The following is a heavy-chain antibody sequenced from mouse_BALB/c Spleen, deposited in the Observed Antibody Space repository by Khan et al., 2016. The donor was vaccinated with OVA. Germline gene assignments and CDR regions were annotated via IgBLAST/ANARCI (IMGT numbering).Heavy chain of an antibody. CDR1: GYSITSDYA. CDR3: ARDGSRYNYAMDY. J-gene: IGHJ4*01. CDR2: ISSSGST. Sequence: EVQLQESGPGLVKPSQSLSLTCTVTGYSITSDYAWIWIRQFPGNKLEWMGYISSSGSTNYNPALKSRISITRDTSKNQFFLQLNSVTTEDTATYDCARDGSRYNYAMDYWGQGTSVTVSS. V-gene: IGHV3-2*02. D-gene: IGHD2-3*01.